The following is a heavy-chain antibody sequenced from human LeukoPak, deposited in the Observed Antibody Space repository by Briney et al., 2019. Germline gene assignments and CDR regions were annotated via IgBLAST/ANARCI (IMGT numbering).Heavy chain of an antibody. J-gene: IGHJ3*02. V-gene: IGHV4-34*01. CDR2: INHSGST. D-gene: IGHD2-2*01. Sequence: SETPSLTCAVYGGSFSGYYWSWIRQPPGKGLEWIGEINHSGSTNYNPSLKSRVTISVDTSKNQFSLKLSSVTAADTAVYYCARRTSNIVVVPAASQGDAFDIWGQGTMVTVSS. CDR3: ARRTSNIVVVPAASQGDAFDI. CDR1: GGSFSGYY.